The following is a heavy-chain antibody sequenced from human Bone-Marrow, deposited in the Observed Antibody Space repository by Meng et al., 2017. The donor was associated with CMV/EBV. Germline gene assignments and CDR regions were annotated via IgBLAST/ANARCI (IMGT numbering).Heavy chain of an antibody. CDR3: ARGNWNYGHYYYYGMDV. Sequence: GESLKISCAASGFTFSSYSMNWVRQAPGKGLEWVSYISSSGSTIYYADSVKGRFTISRDNAKNSLYLQMNSLRAEDTAVYYCARGNWNYGHYYYYGMDVWGQGTTVTVSS. V-gene: IGHV3-48*04. D-gene: IGHD1-7*01. J-gene: IGHJ6*02. CDR1: GFTFSSYS. CDR2: ISSSGSTI.